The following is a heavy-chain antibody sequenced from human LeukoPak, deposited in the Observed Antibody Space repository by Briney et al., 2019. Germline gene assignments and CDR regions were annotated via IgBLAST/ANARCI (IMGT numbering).Heavy chain of an antibody. D-gene: IGHD6-19*01. V-gene: IGHV3-23*01. J-gene: IGHJ6*03. Sequence: GGSLRLSCAASGFTFSSYAMSWVRQAPGKGLEWVSAISGSGGSTYYADSVKGRFTISRDNSKNTLHLQMNSLRAEDTAVYYCARGHRGDSSAWTYYYYYMDVWGKGTTVTVSS. CDR3: ARGHRGDSSAWTYYYYYMDV. CDR2: ISGSGGST. CDR1: GFTFSSYA.